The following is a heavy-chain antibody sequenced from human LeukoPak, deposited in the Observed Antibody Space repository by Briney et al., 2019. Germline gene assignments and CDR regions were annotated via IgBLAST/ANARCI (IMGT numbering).Heavy chain of an antibody. J-gene: IGHJ6*04. CDR1: GGSFSGYY. D-gene: IGHD3-10*01. CDR2: INHSGST. Sequence: PSETLSLTCAVYGGSFSGYYWSWIRQPPGKGLEWIGEINHSGSTNYNPSLKSRVTISVDTSKNQFSLKLSSVTVADTAVYYCARISPLRITMVRGVNPNYYYGMDVWGKGTTVTVSS. V-gene: IGHV4-34*01. CDR3: ARISPLRITMVRGVNPNYYYGMDV.